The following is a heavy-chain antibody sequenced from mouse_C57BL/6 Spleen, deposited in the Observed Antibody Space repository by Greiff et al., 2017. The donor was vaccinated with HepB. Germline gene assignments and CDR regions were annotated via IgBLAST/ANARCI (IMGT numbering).Heavy chain of an antibody. J-gene: IGHJ4*01. V-gene: IGHV5-9-1*02. CDR1: GFTFSSYA. CDR3: TRFYGSSLYAMDY. CDR2: ISSGGDYI. D-gene: IGHD1-1*01. Sequence: EVNVVESGEGLVKPGGSLKLSCAASGFTFSSYAMSWVRQTPEKRLEWVAYISSGGDYIYYADTVKGRFTISRDNARNTLYLQMSSLKSEDTAMYYCTRFYGSSLYAMDYWGQGTSVTVSS.